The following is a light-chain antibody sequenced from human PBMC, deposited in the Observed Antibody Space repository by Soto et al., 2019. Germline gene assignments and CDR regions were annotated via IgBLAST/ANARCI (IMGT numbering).Light chain of an antibody. CDR1: SSDVGGYNY. CDR2: EVS. CDR3: SSYAGSLRV. Sequence: SALTQPPSASGSPGQSVTISCTGTSSDVGGYNYVSWYQQHPGKAPKLMIYEVSKRPSGVPDRFSGSKSGNTASLTVSGLQAEDEADYYCSSYAGSLRVFVTGTKVTVL. V-gene: IGLV2-8*01. J-gene: IGLJ1*01.